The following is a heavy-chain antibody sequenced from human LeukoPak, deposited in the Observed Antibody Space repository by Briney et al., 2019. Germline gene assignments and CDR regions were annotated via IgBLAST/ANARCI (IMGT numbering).Heavy chain of an antibody. CDR1: GYTFTGYY. V-gene: IGHV1-2*06. D-gene: IGHD3-3*01. J-gene: IGHJ4*02. Sequence: ASXKVSCKASGYTFTGYYMHWVRQAPGQGLEWMGRINPNSGGTNYAQKFQGRVTMTRDTSISTAYMELSRLRSDDTAVYYCATIFGVVMSFFDYWGQGTLVTVSS. CDR3: ATIFGVVMSFFDY. CDR2: INPNSGGT.